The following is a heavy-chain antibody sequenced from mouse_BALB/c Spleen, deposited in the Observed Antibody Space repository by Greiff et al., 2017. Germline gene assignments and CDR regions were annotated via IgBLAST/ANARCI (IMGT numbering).Heavy chain of an antibody. V-gene: IGHV5-4*02. D-gene: IGHD2-4*01. J-gene: IGHJ4*01. Sequence: EVKVVESGGGLVKPGGSLKLSCAASGFTFSDYYMYWVRQTPEQRLEWVATISDGGSYTYYPDRMKGRFTISRDNAKNNLYLQMSSLKSEDTAMYYCARGGYYDYDVYSAMDYWGQGTSVTVSS. CDR1: GFTFSDYY. CDR2: ISDGGSYT. CDR3: ARGGYYDYDVYSAMDY.